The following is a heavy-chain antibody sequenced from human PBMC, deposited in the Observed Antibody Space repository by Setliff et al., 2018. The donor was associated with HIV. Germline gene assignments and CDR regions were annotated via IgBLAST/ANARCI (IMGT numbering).Heavy chain of an antibody. D-gene: IGHD3-16*01. Sequence: PGGSLRLSCAASGFIVSNNYMTRVRQVPGKGLEWVSLIHTDGTKYYADSVQGRFTISRDNSINILYLHMHRLIAEDTAVYYCAKGVKWLGPWGQGTLVTVSS. CDR2: IHTDGTK. CDR3: AKGVKWLGP. V-gene: IGHV3-53*01. CDR1: GFIVSNNY. J-gene: IGHJ5*02.